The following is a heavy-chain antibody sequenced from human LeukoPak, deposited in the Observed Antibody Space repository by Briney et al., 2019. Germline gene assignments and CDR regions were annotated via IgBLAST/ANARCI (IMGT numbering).Heavy chain of an antibody. CDR3: ARAPFYFDSSGFSMDAFDI. Sequence: SVKVSCKASGGTFSSHAVSWVRQAPGQGLEWMGGTTPIFGSAEYAQKFQGRVTITTDESTSTAYMELSSPRSEDTAVYYCARAPFYFDSSGFSMDAFDIWGQGTMVTVSS. D-gene: IGHD3-22*01. CDR1: GGTFSSHA. CDR2: TTPIFGSA. J-gene: IGHJ3*02. V-gene: IGHV1-69*05.